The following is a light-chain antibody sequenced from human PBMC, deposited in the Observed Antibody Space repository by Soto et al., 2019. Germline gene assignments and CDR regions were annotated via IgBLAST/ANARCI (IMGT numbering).Light chain of an antibody. J-gene: IGLJ1*01. CDR1: NRDVGGYNY. CDR3: SSYTSRGTYI. V-gene: IGLV2-14*01. CDR2: EVS. Sequence: QSALTQPPSASGSPGQSVTISCTGTNRDVGGYNYVSWYQQYPGKAPKLLIYEVSDRPSGVSDRFSGSKTGNTASLTISGLQAEDEADYYCSSYTSRGTYIFGTGTKVTVL.